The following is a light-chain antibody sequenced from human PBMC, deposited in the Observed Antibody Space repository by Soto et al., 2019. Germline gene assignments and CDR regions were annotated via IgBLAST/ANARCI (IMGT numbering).Light chain of an antibody. CDR1: ESASTN. Sequence: EVVMTQSPASLSVSPGEGATLSCRASESASTNLAWYQQKSGQSPRLLIYAASTRATGVPARFRGSGSGTEFTLTISSLQSEDFAVYYCQQYDIATGFGGGTKVDIK. CDR3: QQYDIATG. J-gene: IGKJ4*01. V-gene: IGKV3-15*01. CDR2: AAS.